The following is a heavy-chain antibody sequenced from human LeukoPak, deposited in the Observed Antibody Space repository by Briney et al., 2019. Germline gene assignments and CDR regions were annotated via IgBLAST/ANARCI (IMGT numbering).Heavy chain of an antibody. J-gene: IGHJ4*02. V-gene: IGHV4-34*01. CDR2: INHSGST. CDR1: GGSFSGYY. CDR3: ARGSRSNHRNFDY. D-gene: IGHD1-14*01. Sequence: PSETLSLTCAVYGGSFSGYYWSWIRQPPGKGLEWIGEINHSGSTNYNPSLKSRVTISVDTSKNQFSLKLSSVTAADTAVYYCARGSRSNHRNFDYWGQGTLVTVSS.